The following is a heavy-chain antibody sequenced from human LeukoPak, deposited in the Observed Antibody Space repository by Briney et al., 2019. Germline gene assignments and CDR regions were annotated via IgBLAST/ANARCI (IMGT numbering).Heavy chain of an antibody. CDR1: GYTFTSYG. CDR2: ISAYNGNT. J-gene: IGHJ1*01. CDR3: ARDLDGYNYSDEYFQH. D-gene: IGHD5-24*01. V-gene: IGHV1-18*01. Sequence: ASVKVSCKASGYTFTSYGISWVRQAPGQGLEWMGWISAYNGNTNYAQKLQGRVTMTTDTSTSTAYMELRSLRSDDTAVYYCARDLDGYNYSDEYFQHWGQGALVTVPS.